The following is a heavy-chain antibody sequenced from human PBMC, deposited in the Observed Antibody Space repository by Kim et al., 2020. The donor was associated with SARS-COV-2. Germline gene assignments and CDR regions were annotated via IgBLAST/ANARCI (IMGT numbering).Heavy chain of an antibody. J-gene: IGHJ3*02. CDR2: ISGTGGNT. V-gene: IGHV3-23*01. CDR3: AKERERHTSSWHVDAFDI. D-gene: IGHD6-13*01. CDR1: GFSFLLYA. Sequence: GGSLRPSCAASGFSFLLYALRLFLQAPGKGLEWVSGISGTGGNTYYADSAKGRFTTSRDNSKTTLYLRMSSLRAEDTAIYYCAKERERHTSSWHVDAFDIWGQGTMVTVSS.